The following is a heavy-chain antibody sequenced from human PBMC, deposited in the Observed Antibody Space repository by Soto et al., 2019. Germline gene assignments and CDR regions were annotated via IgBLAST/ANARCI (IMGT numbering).Heavy chain of an antibody. CDR2: IYWDDDK. CDR1: GFSLTTGGVS. Sequence: QITLKESGPTVVKPTQTLTLTCTFSGFSLTTGGVSVGWIRQPPGKALDWLAVIYWDDDKRYSPSLRSRLASTRDPSRTKVVLPFTNMNPCDTAAYFFAYNGGELVAGVPRGKTRFSSWGQGALVTVSS. J-gene: IGHJ5*02. D-gene: IGHD3-9*01. V-gene: IGHV2-5*02. CDR3: AYNGGELVAGVPRGKTRFSS.